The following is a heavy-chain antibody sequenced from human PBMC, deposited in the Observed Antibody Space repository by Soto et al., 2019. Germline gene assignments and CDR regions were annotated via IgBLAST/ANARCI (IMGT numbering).Heavy chain of an antibody. CDR3: ARAPYSSGWYTGNWFDP. Sequence: SQTLSLTCAISGDSVSSNSAAWNWIRQSPSRGLEWLGRTYYRSKWYNDYAVSVKSRITINPDTSKNQFSLQLNSVTPEDTAVYYCARAPYSSGWYTGNWFDPWGQGTLVTVSS. D-gene: IGHD6-19*01. CDR2: TYYRSKWYN. CDR1: GDSVSSNSAA. V-gene: IGHV6-1*01. J-gene: IGHJ5*02.